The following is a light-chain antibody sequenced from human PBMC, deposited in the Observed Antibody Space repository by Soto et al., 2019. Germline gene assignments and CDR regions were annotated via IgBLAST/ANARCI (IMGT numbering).Light chain of an antibody. CDR2: DAS. CDR3: QQVNSYPLT. V-gene: IGKV1-9*01. Sequence: DIQLTQSPSFLSASIGDRVTITCRASQGISSYLAWYQQKLGKAPKLLIYDASTLQSGVPSRFSGSGSGTEFTLTISSLQPEDFATYYCQQVNSYPLTFGGGTKVEIK. CDR1: QGISSY. J-gene: IGKJ4*01.